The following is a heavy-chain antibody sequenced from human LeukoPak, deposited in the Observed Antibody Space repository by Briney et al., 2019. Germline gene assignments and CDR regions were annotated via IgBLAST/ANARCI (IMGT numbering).Heavy chain of an antibody. CDR2: ISAYNGNT. D-gene: IGHD3-9*01. CDR3: ARGQDYDILTGYYPLDY. V-gene: IGHV1-18*01. Sequence: ASVKVSCKASGYTFTSYGISWVRQAPGQGLEWMGWISAYNGNTNYAQKLQGRVTMTTDTSTSTAYMELRSLRSDDTAVYYCARGQDYDILTGYYPLDYWGQGTLVTVSS. J-gene: IGHJ4*02. CDR1: GYTFTSYG.